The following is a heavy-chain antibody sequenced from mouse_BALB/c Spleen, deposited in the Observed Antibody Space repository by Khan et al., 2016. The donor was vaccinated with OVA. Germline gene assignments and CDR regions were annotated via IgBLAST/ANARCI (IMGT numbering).Heavy chain of an antibody. CDR1: GYIFTSYW. Sequence: QVQLKESGAELVRPGASVKLSCKTSGYIFTSYWIHWVKQRSGQGLEWIARIYPGTDNSYYNEKFKDKATLTADKSSSTALMQLSSLKSEDSDVYCCAREEALYHFDHWGQGTTLTVSS. V-gene: IGHV1S132*01. CDR2: IYPGTDNS. CDR3: AREEALYHFDH. D-gene: IGHD3-2*02. J-gene: IGHJ2*01.